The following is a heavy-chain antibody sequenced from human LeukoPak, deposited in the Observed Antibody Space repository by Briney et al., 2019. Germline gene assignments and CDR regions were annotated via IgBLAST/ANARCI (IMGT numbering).Heavy chain of an antibody. CDR2: INPNSGGT. CDR1: GYTFTSYA. J-gene: IGHJ5*02. D-gene: IGHD3-3*01. Sequence: ASVKVSCKASGYTFTSYAMNWVRQAPGQGLEWMGWINPNSGGTNYAQKFQGRVTMTRDTSISTAYMELSRLRSDDTAVYYCARDVKSEYDFWSGYYRSWFDPWGQGTLVTVSS. CDR3: ARDVKSEYDFWSGYYRSWFDP. V-gene: IGHV1-2*02.